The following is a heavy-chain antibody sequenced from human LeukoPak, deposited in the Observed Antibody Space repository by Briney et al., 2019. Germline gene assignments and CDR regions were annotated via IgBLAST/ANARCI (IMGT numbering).Heavy chain of an antibody. Sequence: PSGTLSLTCGVSGGSISNTNWWTWVRQPPGKGLEWIGEVNLQGSTNYNPSLKSRVTISVDTSKNQFSLKLSSVTAADTAVYYCARGTMTTVTYYFDYWGQGTLVTVSS. J-gene: IGHJ4*02. CDR1: GGSISNTNW. D-gene: IGHD4-17*01. CDR2: VNLQGST. V-gene: IGHV4-4*02. CDR3: ARGTMTTVTYYFDY.